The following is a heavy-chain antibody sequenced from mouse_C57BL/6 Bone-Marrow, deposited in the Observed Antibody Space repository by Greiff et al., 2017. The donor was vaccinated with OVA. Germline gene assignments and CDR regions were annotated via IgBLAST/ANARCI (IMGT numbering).Heavy chain of an antibody. Sequence: QVQLQQSGAELVRPGASVTLSCKASGYTFTDYEMHWVKQTPVHGLEWIGAIDPETGGTAYNQKFKGKAILTADKSSSTAYMELRSLTSEDSAVYYCTTFYDGGYYAMGYWGQGTSVTVSS. D-gene: IGHD2-3*01. V-gene: IGHV1-15*01. CDR1: GYTFTDYE. J-gene: IGHJ4*01. CDR3: TTFYDGGYYAMGY. CDR2: IDPETGGT.